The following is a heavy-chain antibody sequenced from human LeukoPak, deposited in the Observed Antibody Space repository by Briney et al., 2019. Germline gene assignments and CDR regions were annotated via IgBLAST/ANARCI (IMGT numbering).Heavy chain of an antibody. Sequence: SETLSLTCTVSGGSISSYYWSWIRQPAGKGLEWIGRIYTSGSTNYNPSLKSRVTMSVDTSKNQFSLKLSSVTAADTAVYYCARARRYDFWSGYYLNWFDPWGQGTLVTVSS. V-gene: IGHV4-4*07. CDR2: IYTSGST. CDR1: GGSISSYY. J-gene: IGHJ5*02. CDR3: ARARRYDFWSGYYLNWFDP. D-gene: IGHD3-3*01.